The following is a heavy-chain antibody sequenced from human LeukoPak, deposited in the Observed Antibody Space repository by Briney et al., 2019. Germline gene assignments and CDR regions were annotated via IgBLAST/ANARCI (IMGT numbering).Heavy chain of an antibody. CDR2: IYETGNT. V-gene: IGHV3-53*01. CDR3: ARLASRPF. CDR1: GFTVSSNY. Sequence: GGSLRLSCAVSGFTVSSNYMSWVRQPPGKGLEWISIIYETGNTKYADSVKDRFTISRDISKNTVYLQTHSLRAEDTAVYYCARLASRPFWGRGTKVTVSS. J-gene: IGHJ3*01.